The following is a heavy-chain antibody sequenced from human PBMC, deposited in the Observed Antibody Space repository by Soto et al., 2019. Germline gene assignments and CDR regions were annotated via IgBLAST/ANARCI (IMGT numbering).Heavy chain of an antibody. CDR2: IYYSGST. J-gene: IGHJ5*02. Sequence: SETLSLTCTVSGGSISSGDYYWSWIRQPPGKGLEWFAYIYYSGSTYYNPSLKSRVTISVDTSKNQFSLKLSSVTAADTAVYYCASMQYQLLFWWFDPWGQGTLVTVSS. CDR3: ASMQYQLLFWWFDP. CDR1: GGSISSGDYY. V-gene: IGHV4-30-4*08. D-gene: IGHD2-2*01.